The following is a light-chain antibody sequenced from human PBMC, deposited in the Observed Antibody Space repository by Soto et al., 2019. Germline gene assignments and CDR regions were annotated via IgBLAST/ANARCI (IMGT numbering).Light chain of an antibody. J-gene: IGKJ4*01. V-gene: IGKV1-12*01. CDR1: QAVSTW. CDR3: QQSNSYPRT. Sequence: DIQMTQSPSFVSASVGDRVTITCRASQAVSTWLAWYQQKPGDAPKLLIYAASTLQSGVPSRFSGSGSGTDFTLTIRSLQPEDVATYYCQQSNSYPRTFGGGTKVDIK. CDR2: AAS.